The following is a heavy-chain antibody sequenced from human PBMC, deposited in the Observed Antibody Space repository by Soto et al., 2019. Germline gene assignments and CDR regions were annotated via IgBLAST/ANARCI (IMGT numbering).Heavy chain of an antibody. D-gene: IGHD6-13*01. Sequence: QVQLVQSGAGVKKPGSSVKVSCKASGGTFSSYAISWVRQAPGQGLEWMGGIIPIFGTANYAQKFQGRVTITADESTSTAYMELSSLRSEDTAVYYCAILLKAAAGTRWNGMDVWGQGTTVTVSS. J-gene: IGHJ6*02. CDR2: IIPIFGTA. V-gene: IGHV1-69*01. CDR1: GGTFSSYA. CDR3: AILLKAAAGTRWNGMDV.